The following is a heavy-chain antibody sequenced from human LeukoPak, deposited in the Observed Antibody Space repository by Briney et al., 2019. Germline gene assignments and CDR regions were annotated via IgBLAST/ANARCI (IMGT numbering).Heavy chain of an antibody. D-gene: IGHD3-10*01. J-gene: IGHJ3*02. CDR1: GGSISSYY. Sequence: SETLSLTCTVSGGSISSYYWSWIRQPPGKGLEWIGYIYYSGSTNYNPSLKSRVTISVDTSKNQFSLKLSSVTAADTAVYYCARDLGPGVGDVDIWGQGTMVTVSA. CDR2: IYYSGST. CDR3: ARDLGPGVGDVDI. V-gene: IGHV4-59*01.